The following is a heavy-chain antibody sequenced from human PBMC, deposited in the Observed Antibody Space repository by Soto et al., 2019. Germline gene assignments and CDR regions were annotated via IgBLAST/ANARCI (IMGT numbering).Heavy chain of an antibody. CDR1: GDSVSSNSAA. D-gene: IGHD6-13*01. Sequence: PSQTLSLTCAISGDSVSSNSAACNWIRQSPSRGLEWLGRTYCRSRWYSDYAVSVKSRITINPDTSKNQFFLQLNSVTPEDTAVYYCAREIAAPSFDPWGQGTRVTVSS. V-gene: IGHV6-1*01. J-gene: IGHJ5*02. CDR2: TYCRSRWYS. CDR3: AREIAAPSFDP.